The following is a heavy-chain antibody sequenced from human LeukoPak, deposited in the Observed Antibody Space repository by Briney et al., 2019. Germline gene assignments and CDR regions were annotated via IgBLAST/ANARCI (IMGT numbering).Heavy chain of an antibody. CDR2: INNSGTRT. Sequence: GGSLRLSCAACGITIRNYGMTWVRQAPGRGLQWVSSINNSGTRTFYEDSVKGRFTISRDDSKNTMYLQMNSLRPEDTAIYYCAKDPLGGDATDYWGQGILVTVSS. CDR1: GITIRNYG. CDR3: AKDPLGGDATDY. V-gene: IGHV3-23*05. J-gene: IGHJ4*02. D-gene: IGHD3-16*01.